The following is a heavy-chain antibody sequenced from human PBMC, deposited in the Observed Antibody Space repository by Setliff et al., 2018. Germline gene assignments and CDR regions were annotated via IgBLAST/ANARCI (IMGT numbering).Heavy chain of an antibody. Sequence: GSLRLSCAASGFAFSSYAMSWVRKAPGKGLEWVTNINKDGSERNYVDSVKGRFTISRDNAKNSVYLQMNSLRADDTAVYYCVPQGPGYGNGWWTNWFDPWGQGTLVTVSS. V-gene: IGHV3-7*03. CDR2: INKDGSER. CDR1: GFAFSSYA. CDR3: VPQGPGYGNGWWTNWFDP. J-gene: IGHJ5*02. D-gene: IGHD6-19*01.